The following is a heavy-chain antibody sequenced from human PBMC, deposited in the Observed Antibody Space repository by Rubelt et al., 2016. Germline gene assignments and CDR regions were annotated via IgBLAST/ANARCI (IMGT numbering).Heavy chain of an antibody. J-gene: IGHJ6*03. CDR2: IYYSGST. Sequence: QVQLQESGPGLVKPSETLSLTCTVSGGSISSGGYYWSLIRQHPRKCLEWIGYIYYSGSTYYNPYLKSRVTISVDTSKNQFSLKLSSVTAADTAVYYCARSPYGPYYYYYYMDVWGKGTTVTVSS. V-gene: IGHV4-31*03. CDR3: ARSPYGPYYYYYYMDV. D-gene: IGHD4-17*01. CDR1: GGSISSGGYY.